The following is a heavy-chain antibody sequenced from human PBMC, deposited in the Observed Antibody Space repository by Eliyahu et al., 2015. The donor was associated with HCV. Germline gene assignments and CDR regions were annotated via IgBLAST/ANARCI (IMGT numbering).Heavy chain of an antibody. Sequence: QVQLQESGPGLVKPSXTLSLTCXVSGGSXXXYXWSWIRQPPGKGLEGXGDXHYSGGPNYNPSLKSRVTISVDTSKNQFSLNLTSVTAADTAVYYCASGGGGIAVAGTGGWFDPWGQGTLVTVSS. D-gene: IGHD6-19*01. CDR2: XHYSGGP. CDR3: ASGGGGIAVAGTGGWFDP. V-gene: IGHV4-59*01. J-gene: IGHJ5*02. CDR1: GGSXXXYX.